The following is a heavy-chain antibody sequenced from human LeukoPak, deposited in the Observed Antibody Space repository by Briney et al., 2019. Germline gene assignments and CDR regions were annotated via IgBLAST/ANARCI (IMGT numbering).Heavy chain of an antibody. CDR2: ISGSGGST. V-gene: IGHV3-23*01. CDR1: GFTFSSYA. J-gene: IGHJ4*02. D-gene: IGHD6-19*01. Sequence: GGSLRLSCAASGFTFSSYAMSWVRQAPGKGLEWVSAISGSGGSTYYADSVKGRFTISRDNAKNSLYLQMDSLRVEDTAFYYCAKDNRRHYTSGPNPDSLHWGQGALVTVSS. CDR3: AKDNRRHYTSGPNPDSLH.